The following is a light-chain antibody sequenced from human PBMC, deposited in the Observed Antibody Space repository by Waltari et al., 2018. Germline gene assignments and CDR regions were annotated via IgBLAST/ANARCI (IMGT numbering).Light chain of an antibody. CDR1: NNDVGGYNY. V-gene: IGLV2-14*01. Sequence: QSALTQPASVSGSPGRSITIPCTGTNNDVGGYNYVSWYQQYEGKAPKLLIYEVSNRPSGVSNRFSGSKSGNTASLTISGLQAEDEADYYCTSKTGTITYVFGTGTKVTVL. J-gene: IGLJ1*01. CDR2: EVS. CDR3: TSKTGTITYV.